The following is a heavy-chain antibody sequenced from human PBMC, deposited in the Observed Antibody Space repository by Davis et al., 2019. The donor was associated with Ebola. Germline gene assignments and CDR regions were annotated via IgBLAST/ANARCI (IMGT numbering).Heavy chain of an antibody. CDR2: IRSKANSYAT. J-gene: IGHJ4*02. CDR3: TGSTGTRDY. D-gene: IGHD1/OR15-1a*01. Sequence: GESLKISCAASGFTFSGSAMHWVRQASGKGLEWVGRIRSKANSYATAYAASVKGRFTISRDDSKNTAYLQMNSLKTEDTAVYYCTGSTGTRDYWGQGTLVTVSS. V-gene: IGHV3-73*01. CDR1: GFTFSGSA.